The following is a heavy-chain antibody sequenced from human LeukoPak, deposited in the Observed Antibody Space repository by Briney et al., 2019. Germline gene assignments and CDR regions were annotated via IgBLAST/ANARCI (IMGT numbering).Heavy chain of an antibody. Sequence: PGRSLRLSCAASGFTFSSYAMHWVRQAPGKGLEWVAVISYDGSNKYYADSVKGRFTISRDNCKNTLYLQMNSLRAEDTAVYYCARARYFGYCSSTSCFPFDYWGQGTLVTVSS. CDR2: ISYDGSNK. CDR1: GFTFSSYA. J-gene: IGHJ4*02. D-gene: IGHD2-2*03. CDR3: ARARYFGYCSSTSCFPFDY. V-gene: IGHV3-30-3*01.